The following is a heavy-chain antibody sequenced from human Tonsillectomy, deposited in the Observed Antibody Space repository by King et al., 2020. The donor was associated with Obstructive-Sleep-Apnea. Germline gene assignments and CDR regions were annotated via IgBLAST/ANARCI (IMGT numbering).Heavy chain of an antibody. J-gene: IGHJ4*02. D-gene: IGHD6-19*01. V-gene: IGHV4-59*08. CDR1: GGSISSYY. CDR2: IYYSGST. Sequence: VQLQESGPGLVKPSETLSLTCTVSGGSISSYYWSWIRQPPGKGLEWIGYIYYSGSTNYNPSLKSRVTISLDTSKNQFSLKLSSVTAADTAVYYCARSGGAVAGGTLLDYWGEGTLVTVSS. CDR3: ARSGGAVAGGTLLDY.